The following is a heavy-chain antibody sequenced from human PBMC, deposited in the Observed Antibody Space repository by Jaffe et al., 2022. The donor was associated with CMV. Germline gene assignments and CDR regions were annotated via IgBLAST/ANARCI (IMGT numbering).Heavy chain of an antibody. J-gene: IGHJ3*02. CDR3: ARDVIIVGATPGAFDI. CDR2: IYSGGST. Sequence: EVQLVESGGGLIQPGGSLRLSCAASGFTVSSNYMSWVRQAPGKGLEWVSVIYSGGSTYYADSVKGRFTISRDNSKNTLYLQMNSLRAEDTAVYYCARDVIIVGATPGAFDIWGQGTMVTVSS. D-gene: IGHD1-26*01. V-gene: IGHV3-53*01. CDR1: GFTVSSNY.